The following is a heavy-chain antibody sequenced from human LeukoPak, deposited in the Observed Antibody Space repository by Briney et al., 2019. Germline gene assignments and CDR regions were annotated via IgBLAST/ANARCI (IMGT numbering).Heavy chain of an antibody. Sequence: PGGSLRLSCAASGFTFSIYWMHWVRQAPGKGLVWVSRINSDGSSTSYADSVKGRFTISRDNAKNTLYLQMNSLRAEDTAVYYCASLPLGIPPVPDYWGQGTLVTVSS. CDR1: GFTFSIYW. V-gene: IGHV3-74*01. CDR2: INSDGSST. J-gene: IGHJ4*02. CDR3: ASLPLGIPPVPDY. D-gene: IGHD7-27*01.